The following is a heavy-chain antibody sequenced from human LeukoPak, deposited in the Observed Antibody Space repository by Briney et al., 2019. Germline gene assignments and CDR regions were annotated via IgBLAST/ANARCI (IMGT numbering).Heavy chain of an antibody. CDR2: ISYDGSNK. V-gene: IGHV3-30*18. J-gene: IGHJ4*02. CDR1: GFTFSSYG. D-gene: IGHD3-9*01. Sequence: GGSLRLSCAASGFTFSSYGMHWVRQAPGKGLEWVAVISYDGSNKYYADSVKGRFTISRDNSKNTLYLQMNSLRAEDTAVYYCAKDCNLRYFDWSNFDYWGQGTLVTVSS. CDR3: AKDCNLRYFDWSNFDY.